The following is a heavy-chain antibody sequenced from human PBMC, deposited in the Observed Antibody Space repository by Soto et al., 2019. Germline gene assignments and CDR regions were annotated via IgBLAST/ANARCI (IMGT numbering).Heavy chain of an antibody. CDR2: IYNSGST. J-gene: IGHJ4*02. CDR1: GGSISRAGYS. V-gene: IGHV4-30-2*06. Sequence: TSETLSLTCAVSGGSISRAGYSWSWIRQSPGKGLEWIGYIYNSGSTFYNPSLKSRLTISVDRSKNQLSLQLNSVTAADTAVYYCASSRVVTTYFDYWGQGTLVTVSS. D-gene: IGHD2-21*02. CDR3: ASSRVVTTYFDY.